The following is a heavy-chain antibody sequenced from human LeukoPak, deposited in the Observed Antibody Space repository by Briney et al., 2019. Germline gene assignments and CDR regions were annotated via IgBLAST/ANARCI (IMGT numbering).Heavy chain of an antibody. CDR2: ISYDGSNK. D-gene: IGHD3-22*01. CDR1: GFTFSSYA. J-gene: IGHJ3*02. Sequence: GGSLRLSCAASGFTFSSYAMHWVRQAPGKGLEWVAVISYDGSNKYYADSVKGRFTISRDNSKSTLYLQMNSLRAEDTAVYYCAREGENYYDSSDRAFDIWGQGTMVTVSS. V-gene: IGHV3-30*01. CDR3: AREGENYYDSSDRAFDI.